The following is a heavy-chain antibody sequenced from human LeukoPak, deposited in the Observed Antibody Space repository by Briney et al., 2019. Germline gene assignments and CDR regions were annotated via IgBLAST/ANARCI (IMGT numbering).Heavy chain of an antibody. CDR2: ISGSGETT. J-gene: IGHJ4*02. CDR3: AKTHGYFDQ. D-gene: IGHD3-22*01. CDR1: GSPFSSYG. V-gene: IGHV3-23*01. Sequence: PGGSLRLSCAASGSPFSSYGMTWLRQTPAKGLEWVSAISGSGETTYYSDSVKGRFTISRDNSKNTLFLQMNSLRVEDAAMYYCAKTHGYFDQWGQGTLVAVSS.